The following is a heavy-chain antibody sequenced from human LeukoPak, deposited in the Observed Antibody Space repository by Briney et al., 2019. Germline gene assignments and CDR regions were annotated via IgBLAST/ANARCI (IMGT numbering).Heavy chain of an antibody. J-gene: IGHJ3*02. CDR2: ISGTSSYI. Sequence: GGSLRLSCAASGFTFSTYSMNWVRQAPGKGLEWVSSISGTSSYIYYADSVKGRFTISRDNAKNSLSLQMSSLRAEDTAVYYCARDGELGSPADALDIWGQGTMVTVSS. V-gene: IGHV3-21*01. CDR1: GFTFSTYS. D-gene: IGHD1-26*01. CDR3: ARDGELGSPADALDI.